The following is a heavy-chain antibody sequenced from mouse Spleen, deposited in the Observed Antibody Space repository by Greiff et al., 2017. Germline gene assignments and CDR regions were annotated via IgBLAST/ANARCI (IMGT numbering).Heavy chain of an antibody. Sequence: ESGPGLVKPSQSLSLTCSVTGYSITSGYYWNWIRQFPGNKLEWMGYISYDGSNNYNPSLKNRISITRDTSKNQFFLKLNSVTTEDTATYYCARTLYYDYDGFAYWGQGTLVTVSA. CDR2: ISYDGSN. J-gene: IGHJ3*01. CDR3: ARTLYYDYDGFAY. CDR1: GYSITSGYY. V-gene: IGHV3-6*01. D-gene: IGHD2-4*01.